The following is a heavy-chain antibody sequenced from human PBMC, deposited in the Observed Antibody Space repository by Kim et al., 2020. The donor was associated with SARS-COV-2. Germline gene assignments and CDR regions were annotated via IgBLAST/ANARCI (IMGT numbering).Heavy chain of an antibody. CDR3: AREGYYYDSSGPAFDY. CDR1: GFTFSSYW. V-gene: IGHV3-7*01. D-gene: IGHD3-22*01. CDR2: IKQDGSEK. Sequence: GGSLRLSCAASGFTFSSYWMSWVRQAPGKGLEWVANIKQDGSEKYYVDSVKGRFTISRDNAKNSLYLQMNSLRAEDTAVYYCAREGYYYDSSGPAFDYWGQGTLVTVSS. J-gene: IGHJ4*02.